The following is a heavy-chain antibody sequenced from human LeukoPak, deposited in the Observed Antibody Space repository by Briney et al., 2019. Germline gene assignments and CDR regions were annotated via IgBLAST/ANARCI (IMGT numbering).Heavy chain of an antibody. D-gene: IGHD3-22*01. J-gene: IGHJ4*02. Sequence: GGSLRLSCAASGFTFSSYAMSWVRQAPGKGLEWVSAISGSGGSTYYADSVKGRFTISRDNSKNTMYLQMNSLRAEDTAVDYCAKAPRRITMIVVVIPYFDYWGQGTLVTVSS. CDR3: AKAPRRITMIVVVIPYFDY. CDR1: GFTFSSYA. CDR2: ISGSGGST. V-gene: IGHV3-23*01.